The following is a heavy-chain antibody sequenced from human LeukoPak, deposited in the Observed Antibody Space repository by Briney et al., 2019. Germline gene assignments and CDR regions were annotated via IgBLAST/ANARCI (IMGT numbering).Heavy chain of an antibody. Sequence: GRSLRLSCAASGFTFSSYGMHWVRQAPGKGLEWVAVISYDGSNKYYADSVKGRFTISRDNSKNTLYLQMNSLRAEDTAVYYCAKEDRLGYNYAYGMDVWGQGTTVTVSS. D-gene: IGHD5-18*01. J-gene: IGHJ6*02. CDR3: AKEDRLGYNYAYGMDV. CDR2: ISYDGSNK. CDR1: GFTFSSYG. V-gene: IGHV3-30*18.